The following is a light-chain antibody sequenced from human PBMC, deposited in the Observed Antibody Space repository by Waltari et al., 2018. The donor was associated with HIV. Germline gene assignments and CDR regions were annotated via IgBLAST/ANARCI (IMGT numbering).Light chain of an antibody. V-gene: IGLV3-21*02. J-gene: IGLJ3*02. CDR2: DDR. CDR1: NIGSNS. Sequence: SFALTPPPSVSVAPGQTANITCCASNIGSNSVHWYQHIPCQAPVLGVCDDRDRPSRITERISDAYAGNTATLTSSEGEGGEEADYLCQRWDTYREVGVYGGGSKVTAL. CDR3: QRWDTYREVGV.